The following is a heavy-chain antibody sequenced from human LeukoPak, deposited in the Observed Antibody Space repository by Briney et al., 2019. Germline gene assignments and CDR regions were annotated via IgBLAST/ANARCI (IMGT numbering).Heavy chain of an antibody. V-gene: IGHV1-8*01. J-gene: IGHJ5*02. CDR2: MNPNSGNT. CDR3: ARVDDILTGYFWFDP. D-gene: IGHD3-9*01. CDR1: GYTFTSYG. Sequence: ASVKVSCKASGYTFTSYGINWVRQATGQGLEWMGWMNPNSGNTGYAQKFQGRVTMTRNTSISTAYMELSSLRSEDTAVYYCARVDDILTGYFWFDPWGQGTLVTVSS.